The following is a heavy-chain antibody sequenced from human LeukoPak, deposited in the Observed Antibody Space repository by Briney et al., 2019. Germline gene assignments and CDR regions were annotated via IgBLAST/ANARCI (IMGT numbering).Heavy chain of an antibody. CDR2: VNHSGST. CDR3: ARRVHFTYYYGSGRKNAFDY. D-gene: IGHD3-10*01. J-gene: IGHJ4*02. Sequence: SETLSLTCAVYGGSFSGYYWSWIRQPPGKGLEWIGEVNHSGSTNYNPSLKSRVTISVDTSKNQFSLKLSSVTAADTAVYYCARRVHFTYYYGSGRKNAFDYWGQGTLVTVSS. CDR1: GGSFSGYY. V-gene: IGHV4-34*01.